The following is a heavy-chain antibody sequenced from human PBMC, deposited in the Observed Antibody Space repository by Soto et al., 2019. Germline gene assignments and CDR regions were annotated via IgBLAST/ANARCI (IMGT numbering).Heavy chain of an antibody. D-gene: IGHD3-3*01. CDR2: IWNDGSGY. Sequence: PQQSLRLPWAGSGCTLNHCAMHLVRHALDKRLEWVAVIWNDGSGYYYANSVKGRFPISRDNSKNTLYLQMSSLRAEDTAEYYFASRQISSFLCGDADP. CDR3: ASRQISSFLCGDADP. CDR1: GCTLNHCA. J-gene: IGHJ5*02. V-gene: IGHV3-33*01.